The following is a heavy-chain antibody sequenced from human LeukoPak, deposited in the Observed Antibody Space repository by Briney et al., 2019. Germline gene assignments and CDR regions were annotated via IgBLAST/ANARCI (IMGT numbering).Heavy chain of an antibody. Sequence: PGGSLRLSCAASGFTFSSYGMHWVRQAPGKGLEWVAFIRYDGSNKYYADSVKGRFTISRDNSKNTLYLQMNSLRAEDTAVYYCAKDAQVWGSYPDAFDIWGQGTMVTVSS. CDR1: GFTFSSYG. D-gene: IGHD3-16*02. J-gene: IGHJ3*02. CDR2: IRYDGSNK. V-gene: IGHV3-30*02. CDR3: AKDAQVWGSYPDAFDI.